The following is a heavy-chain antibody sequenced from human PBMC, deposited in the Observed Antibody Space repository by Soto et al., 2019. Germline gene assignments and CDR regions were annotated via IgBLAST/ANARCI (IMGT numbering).Heavy chain of an antibody. V-gene: IGHV5-10-1*01. Sequence: PGESLKISCKGSGYSFTSYWISWVRQMPGKGLEWMGRIDPSDSYTNYSPSFQGHVTISADKSISTAYLQWSSLKASDTAMYYCARYPVDTAMVSDYWGQGTLVTVSS. D-gene: IGHD5-18*01. CDR1: GYSFTSYW. J-gene: IGHJ4*02. CDR3: ARYPVDTAMVSDY. CDR2: IDPSDSYT.